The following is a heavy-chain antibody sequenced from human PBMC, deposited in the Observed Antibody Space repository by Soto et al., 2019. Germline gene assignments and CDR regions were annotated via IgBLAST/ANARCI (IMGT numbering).Heavy chain of an antibody. V-gene: IGHV1-18*01. CDR3: ARGQQLAAAAYYYYYGMAV. CDR1: GYTFTSYG. D-gene: IGHD6-13*01. CDR2: ISAYNGNT. Sequence: ASVKVSCKASGYTFTSYGISWVRQAPGQGLEWMGWISAYNGNTNYAQKLQGRVTMTTDTSTSTAYMELRSLRSDDTAVYYCARGQQLAAAAYYYYYGMAVWGQGTTVTGSS. J-gene: IGHJ6*02.